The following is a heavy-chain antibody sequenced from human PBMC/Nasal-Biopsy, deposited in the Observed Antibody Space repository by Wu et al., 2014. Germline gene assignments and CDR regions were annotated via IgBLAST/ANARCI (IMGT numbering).Heavy chain of an antibody. CDR2: MNPISGNT. CDR3: ARGDEWYDSSGYYFDY. D-gene: IGHD3-22*01. Sequence: SCKASGYTFTKYDINWVRQATGQGLEWMGWMNPISGNTGYAQKFQGRITMTTNTSINTAYMELSSLRSEDTAVYYCARGDEWYDSSGYYFDYWGQGTLVTVSS. V-gene: IGHV1-8*01. J-gene: IGHJ4*02. CDR1: GYTFTKYD.